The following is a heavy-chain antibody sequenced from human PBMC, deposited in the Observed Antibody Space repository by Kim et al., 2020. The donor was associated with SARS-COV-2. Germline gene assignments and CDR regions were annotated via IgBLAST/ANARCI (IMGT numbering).Heavy chain of an antibody. D-gene: IGHD3-10*01. Sequence: GGSLRLSCAASGFTVSSNYMSWVRQAPGKGLEWVSVIYSGGSTYYADSVKGRFTISRHNSKNTLYLQMNSLRAEDTAVYYCARDCITMVRGQKRACGMDVWGQGTTVTVSS. J-gene: IGHJ6*02. CDR2: IYSGGST. V-gene: IGHV3-53*04. CDR3: ARDCITMVRGQKRACGMDV. CDR1: GFTVSSNY.